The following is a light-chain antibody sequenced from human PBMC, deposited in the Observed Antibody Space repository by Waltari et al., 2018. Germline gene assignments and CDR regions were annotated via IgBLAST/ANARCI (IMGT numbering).Light chain of an antibody. J-gene: IGLJ2*01. CDR2: EVS. CDR3: CSFAGSHTYVV. Sequence: QSDLTQPRSVSGSPGQSVTIPCTGTSSDVGGYNYVSWDQQPPGKAPKLKLYEVSTRPSGVPDRFSGSKSGNTASLTISGLQTEDEADYYCCSFAGSHTYVVFGGGTKLTVL. CDR1: SSDVGGYNY. V-gene: IGLV2-11*01.